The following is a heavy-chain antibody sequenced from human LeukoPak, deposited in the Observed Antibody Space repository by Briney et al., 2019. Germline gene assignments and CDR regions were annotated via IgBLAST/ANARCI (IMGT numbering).Heavy chain of an antibody. V-gene: IGHV1-2*02. CDR3: ARDSENTAMVTP. CDR2: INPNSGGT. Sequence: ASVKVSCKASGYTFTGYYMHWVRQAPGQGLEWMGWINPNSGGTNYAQKFQGRVTMTRDTSISTAYMELSRLRSDDTAVYYCARDSENTAMVTPWGQGTLVTVSS. D-gene: IGHD5-18*01. J-gene: IGHJ5*02. CDR1: GYTFTGYY.